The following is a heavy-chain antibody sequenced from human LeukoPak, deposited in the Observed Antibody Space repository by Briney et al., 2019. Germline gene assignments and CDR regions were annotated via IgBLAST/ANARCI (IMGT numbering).Heavy chain of an antibody. J-gene: IGHJ4*02. CDR1: GGSFSGYC. D-gene: IGHD3-22*01. V-gene: IGHV4-34*01. Sequence: PSETLSLTCAVYGGSFSGYCWSWIRQPPGKGLEWIGEINHSGTTIYNPSLKSRVTISVDTSKNQFSLKLSSVTAADTAVYYCARSSIYYDSSGYRIWGQGTLVTVSS. CDR3: ARSSIYYDSSGYRI. CDR2: INHSGTT.